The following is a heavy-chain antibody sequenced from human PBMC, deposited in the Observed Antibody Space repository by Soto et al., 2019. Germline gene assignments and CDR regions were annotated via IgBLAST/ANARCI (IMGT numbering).Heavy chain of an antibody. D-gene: IGHD4-17*01. J-gene: IGHJ4*02. CDR1: GGSISSSSYY. Sequence: PSETLSLTCTVSGGSISSSSYYWGWIRQPPGKGLEWIATIYYSGSTYYNPSLKSRVTISVDTSKNQFSLKLSSVTAADTAVYYCARLGGDYTYYFDYWGQGTLVTVSS. V-gene: IGHV4-39*01. CDR2: IYYSGST. CDR3: ARLGGDYTYYFDY.